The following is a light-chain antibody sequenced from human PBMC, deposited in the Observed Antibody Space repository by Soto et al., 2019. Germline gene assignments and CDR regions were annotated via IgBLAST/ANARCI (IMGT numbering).Light chain of an antibody. CDR2: DNN. Sequence: QSVLTQPPSVSAAPGQKVTISCSGSSFNIENNYVSWYQQLPGTAPRLLIYDNNKRPSGIPDRFSGSTSGTSATLGITGLQTGDEADYYCGTWDSSLSAGWVFGGGTKLTVL. V-gene: IGLV1-51*01. CDR1: SFNIENNY. CDR3: GTWDSSLSAGWV. J-gene: IGLJ3*02.